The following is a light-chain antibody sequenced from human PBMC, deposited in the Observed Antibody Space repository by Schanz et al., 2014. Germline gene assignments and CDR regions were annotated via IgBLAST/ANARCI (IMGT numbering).Light chain of an antibody. J-gene: IGKJ1*01. CDR1: QSVSSY. CDR2: DAS. CDR3: QQYSYWPLT. Sequence: EIVLTQSPATLSLSPGERATLSCRASQSVSSYLAWYQQKPGQAPRLLIYDASNRATGIPARFSGSGSGTEFTLTISSLQSEDFAVYYCQQYSYWPLTFGQGTKVEIK. V-gene: IGKV3-11*01.